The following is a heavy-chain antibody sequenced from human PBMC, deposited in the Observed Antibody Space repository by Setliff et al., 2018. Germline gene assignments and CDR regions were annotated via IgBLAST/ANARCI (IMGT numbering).Heavy chain of an antibody. CDR2: IIPDNGKT. D-gene: IGHD2-21*01. CDR1: GYTFTTYA. Sequence: ASVKVSCKSSGYTFTTYAIHWLRQAPGQRLEWMGWIIPDNGKTEYSEEFEDRVTFTSDTSPTTAYMDLRSLRSDDMAVYYCARGYCDGIGCPAPLYYFDSWGQGTLVTVSS. V-gene: IGHV1-3*03. CDR3: ARGYCDGIGCPAPLYYFDS. J-gene: IGHJ4*02.